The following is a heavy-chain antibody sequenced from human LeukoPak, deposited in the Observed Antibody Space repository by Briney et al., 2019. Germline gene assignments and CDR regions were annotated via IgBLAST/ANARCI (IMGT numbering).Heavy chain of an antibody. D-gene: IGHD5-18*01. V-gene: IGHV4-39*07. J-gene: IGHJ4*02. Sequence: KPSETLSLTCTVSGGSISSSTYYWAWIRQSPGKGLEWIGSITYSGSTYYNPSLESRVTISVDTSKNQFSLKLSSVTAADTAVYYCARDSDTATAFDYWGQGTLVTVSS. CDR1: GGSISSSTYY. CDR3: ARDSDTATAFDY. CDR2: ITYSGST.